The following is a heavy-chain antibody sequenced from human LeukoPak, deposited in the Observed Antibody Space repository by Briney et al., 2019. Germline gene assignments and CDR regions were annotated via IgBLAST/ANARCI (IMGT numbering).Heavy chain of an antibody. J-gene: IGHJ4*02. CDR1: GFTFSSYG. Sequence: PGGSLRLSCAASGFTFSSYGMHWVRQAPGKGLVWVSHINSDGSYTSYADSVKGRFTLSRDNAKNTLYLQMNSLRAEDTAVYYCTRPSGGGFDSWGQGTLVTVSS. CDR2: INSDGSYT. V-gene: IGHV3-74*01. D-gene: IGHD2-15*01. CDR3: TRPSGGGFDS.